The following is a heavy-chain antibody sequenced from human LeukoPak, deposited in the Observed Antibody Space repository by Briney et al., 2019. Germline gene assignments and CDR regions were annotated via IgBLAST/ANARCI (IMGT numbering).Heavy chain of an antibody. J-gene: IGHJ6*02. CDR2: IRSRANSYVT. CDR3: TRHSDTYCSRANCYVDNFYGLDV. V-gene: IGHV3-73*01. CDR1: GFTFSGSA. Sequence: PGGSLRLSCAASGFTFSGSAMHWVRQASGRGLEWVGRIRSRANSYVTAYAEAVTGRFIISRDDSSNTAYLQMNSLTTEDTAVYYTRHSDTYCSRANCYVDNFYGLDVWGQGTRVTVSS. D-gene: IGHD2-2*01.